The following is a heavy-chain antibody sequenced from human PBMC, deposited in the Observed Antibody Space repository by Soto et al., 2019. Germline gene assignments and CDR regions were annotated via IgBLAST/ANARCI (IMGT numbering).Heavy chain of an antibody. D-gene: IGHD3-9*01. Sequence: EVQLVESGGGLVKPGGSLRLSCAASGFTFSSYSMNWVRQAPGKGLEWVSSISSSSSYIYYADSVKGRFTISRDNAKNSLYLQMNSLRAEDTAVYYCARDLGVLRYFDWLLDAAFDIWGQGTMVTVSS. CDR2: ISSSSSYI. V-gene: IGHV3-21*01. CDR3: ARDLGVLRYFDWLLDAAFDI. J-gene: IGHJ3*02. CDR1: GFTFSSYS.